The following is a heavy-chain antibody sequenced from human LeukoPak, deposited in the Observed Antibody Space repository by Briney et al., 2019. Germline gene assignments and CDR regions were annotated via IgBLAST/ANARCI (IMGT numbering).Heavy chain of an antibody. D-gene: IGHD3-22*01. CDR3: ATSRGYGPPFAGNYYGMDV. CDR2: INHSGST. CDR1: GGSFSGYY. Sequence: SETLSLTCAVYGGSFSGYYWSWIRQPPGKGLEWIGEINHSGSTNYNPSLKSRVTISVDTSKNQFSLKLSSVTAADTAVYYCATSRGYGPPFAGNYYGMDVWGQGTTVTVSS. J-gene: IGHJ6*02. V-gene: IGHV4-34*01.